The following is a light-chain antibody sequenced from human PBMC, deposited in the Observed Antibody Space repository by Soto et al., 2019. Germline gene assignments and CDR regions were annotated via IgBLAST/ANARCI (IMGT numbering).Light chain of an antibody. CDR2: DAS. V-gene: IGKV3-11*01. Sequence: LLTQSPATLSLSPGERATLSCRASQTVNTYLAWYQQKPGHTPRLLIYDASTRATGVPARFSGSGSGTDFTLTISSLEPEDFAVYFCKQRGTSPETFGQGTKVEI. J-gene: IGKJ1*01. CDR1: QTVNTY. CDR3: KQRGTSPET.